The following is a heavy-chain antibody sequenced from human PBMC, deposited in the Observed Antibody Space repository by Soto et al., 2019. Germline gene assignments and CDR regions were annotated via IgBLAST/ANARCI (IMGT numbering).Heavy chain of an antibody. Sequence: ASVKVSCKASGYTFTGYYMHWVRQAPGQGLEWMGWINPNSGGTNYAQKFQGWVTMTRDTSISTAYMELSRLRSDDTAVYYCARGVFSNYGDSGRYYGMDVWGQGTTVTVSS. CDR2: INPNSGGT. V-gene: IGHV1-2*04. D-gene: IGHD4-17*01. CDR3: ARGVFSNYGDSGRYYGMDV. J-gene: IGHJ6*02. CDR1: GYTFTGYY.